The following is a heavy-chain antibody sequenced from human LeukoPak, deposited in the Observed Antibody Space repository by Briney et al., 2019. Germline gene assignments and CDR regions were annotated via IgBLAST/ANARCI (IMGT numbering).Heavy chain of an antibody. CDR2: ISSSSSYI. Sequence: GGSLRLSCAASGFTFSSYSMKWVRQAPGKGLEWVSSISSSSSYIYYADSVKGRFTISRDNAKNSLYLQMNSLRAEDTAVYYCARETYYYDSSGYFDNWGQGTLVTVSS. D-gene: IGHD3-22*01. V-gene: IGHV3-21*01. J-gene: IGHJ4*02. CDR1: GFTFSSYS. CDR3: ARETYYYDSSGYFDN.